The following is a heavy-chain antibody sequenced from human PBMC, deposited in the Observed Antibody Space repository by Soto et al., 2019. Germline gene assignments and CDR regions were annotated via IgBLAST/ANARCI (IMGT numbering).Heavy chain of an antibody. CDR2: LSFDGKTD. D-gene: IGHD5-12*01. J-gene: IGHJ4*02. CDR3: AKDSSGYDFTYFDY. Sequence: ESGGGVVQPGRSLRLSCAASGFSFSSYGMHWVRQAPGTGLEWVAVLSFDGKTDYYADSVRGRFTISRDNSKNTLYLQMSSLRAEDTAVYYCAKDSSGYDFTYFDYWGQGTLVTVSS. CDR1: GFSFSSYG. V-gene: IGHV3-30*18.